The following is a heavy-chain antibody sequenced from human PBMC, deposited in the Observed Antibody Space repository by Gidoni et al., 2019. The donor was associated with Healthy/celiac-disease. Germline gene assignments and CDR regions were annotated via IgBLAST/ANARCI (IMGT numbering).Heavy chain of an antibody. CDR2: INHSGST. D-gene: IGHD3-22*01. CDR1: GGSFSGYY. J-gene: IGHJ4*02. Sequence: QVQLQQWGAGLLKPSETLSLTCAVYGGSFSGYYWSWIRQPPGKGLEWIGEINHSGSTNYNPSLKSRVTISVDTSKNQFSLKLSSVTAADTAVYYCARIGSSGYYLIDYWGQGTLVTVSS. CDR3: ARIGSSGYYLIDY. V-gene: IGHV4-34*01.